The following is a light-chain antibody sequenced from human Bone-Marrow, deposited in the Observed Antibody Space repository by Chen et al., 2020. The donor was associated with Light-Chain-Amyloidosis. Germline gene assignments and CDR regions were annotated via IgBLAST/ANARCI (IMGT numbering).Light chain of an antibody. CDR1: QSVRSK. V-gene: IGKV3-15*01. CDR3: QQYKYWPSIT. Sequence: EMVMTQSPATLSVSPGERATLSCRASQSVRSKLAWYQQKPGQAPRLLIYGASTRATGIPVRFSGSGSGTEFTLTISSLQSEDFAVYYCQQYKYWPSITFGQGTRLELK. CDR2: GAS. J-gene: IGKJ5*01.